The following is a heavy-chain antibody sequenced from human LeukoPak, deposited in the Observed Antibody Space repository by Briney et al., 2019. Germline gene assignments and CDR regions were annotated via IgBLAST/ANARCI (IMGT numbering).Heavy chain of an antibody. CDR1: GYTFTNHG. V-gene: IGHV1-18*01. CDR3: ARTPKRFGELYQSADY. CDR2: ISAYNGNA. Sequence: ASVKLSCTASGYTFTNHGITWVRQAPGQGLEWMGWISAYNGNADYAQSFQGRVTMTTDTSTSTAYMELRSLRSDDTGVYYCARTPKRFGELYQSADYWGQGTLVTVSS. D-gene: IGHD3-10*01. J-gene: IGHJ4*02.